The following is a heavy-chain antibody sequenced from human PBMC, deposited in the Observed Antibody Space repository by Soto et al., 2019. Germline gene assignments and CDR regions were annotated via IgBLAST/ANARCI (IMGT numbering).Heavy chain of an antibody. CDR1: GGYISSYG. D-gene: IGHD1-26*01. J-gene: IGHJ4*02. CDR3: ARRYGGNFDY. CDR2: IYYSGST. V-gene: IGHV4-59*01. Sequence: LETLCLTCTVSGGYISSYGGGWIRQPTGKGLEWIGYIYYSGSTNYNPSLKSRVTISVDTSKNQFSLKLSSVTAADTAVYYCARRYGGNFDYWGQGTLVTVSS.